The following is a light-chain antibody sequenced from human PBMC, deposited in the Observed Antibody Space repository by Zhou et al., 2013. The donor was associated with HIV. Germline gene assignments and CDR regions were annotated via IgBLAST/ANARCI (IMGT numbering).Light chain of an antibody. J-gene: IGKJ2*01. Sequence: DVVVTQSPLSLPVTLGQPASISCRSTQSLVYSDGNTYLSWFHQRPGQPPRRLIYQVSNRDAGVPDRFSGSGSGTAFTLRISRVEAEDVGTYYCMHALEPPYTFGQGTQLEIK. CDR1: QSLVYSDGNTY. CDR2: QVS. CDR3: MHALEPPYT. V-gene: IGKV2-30*01.